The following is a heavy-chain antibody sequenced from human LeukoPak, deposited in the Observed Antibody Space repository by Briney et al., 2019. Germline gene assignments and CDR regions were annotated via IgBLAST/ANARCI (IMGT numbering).Heavy chain of an antibody. D-gene: IGHD2-21*02. CDR1: GFTFSNYA. CDR2: ISGSGDKT. Sequence: GGSLRLSCAASGFTFSNYAMSWLRQDPGKGLEWVSAISGSGDKTYYADSVRGRFAISRDNSKSTLYLQMNSLRAEDAAVYYCAKEWIGGRPLVVVAVHWGQGTLVTVSS. V-gene: IGHV3-23*01. CDR3: AKEWIGGRPLVVVAVH. J-gene: IGHJ4*02.